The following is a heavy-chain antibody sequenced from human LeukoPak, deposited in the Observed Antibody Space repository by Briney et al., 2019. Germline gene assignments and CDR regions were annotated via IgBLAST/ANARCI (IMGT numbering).Heavy chain of an antibody. CDR2: MNPNSGGT. V-gene: IGHV1-2*02. CDR1: GYTFTSYD. J-gene: IGHJ4*02. CDR3: ARDFRFGTGTTY. D-gene: IGHD1-1*01. Sequence: ASVKVSCKASGYTFTSYDINWVRQATGQGLEWMGWMNPNSGGTNYAQKFQGRVTMTRDTSISTAYMELSRLRSDDTAVYYCARDFRFGTGTTYWGQGTLVTVSS.